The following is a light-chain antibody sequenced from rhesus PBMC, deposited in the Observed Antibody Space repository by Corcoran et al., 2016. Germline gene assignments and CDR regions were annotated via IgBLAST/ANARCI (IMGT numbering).Light chain of an antibody. V-gene: IGKV3S9*01. CDR1: QSVSIY. CDR2: GAS. J-gene: IGKJ4*01. Sequence: EIVMTQSPATLSLSPGERATLSCRASQSVSIYVAWYQQKPMQAPRPLINGASSRATGIPNRFRGSGSGTDFTLIISSLEPEDVGVYYCQQYNDWNTFGGGTKVEIK. CDR3: QQYNDWNT.